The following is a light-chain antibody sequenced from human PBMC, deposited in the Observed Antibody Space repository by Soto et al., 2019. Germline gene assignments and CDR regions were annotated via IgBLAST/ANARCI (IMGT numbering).Light chain of an antibody. Sequence: DIVLTQSPGTLSLSPGERATLSCRASQSVSGSYLAWYQQKAGQTPRLLIFGASARHPGIPDRFSGSGSETDFTLSISRLEPEDLAVYYCQQYATSPFPFCPATKVDI. J-gene: IGKJ3*01. CDR3: QQYATSPFP. CDR2: GAS. CDR1: QSVSGSY. V-gene: IGKV3-20*01.